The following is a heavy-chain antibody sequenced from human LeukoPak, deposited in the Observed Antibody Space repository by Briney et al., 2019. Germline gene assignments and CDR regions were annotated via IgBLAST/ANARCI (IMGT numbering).Heavy chain of an antibody. CDR2: IKQDGSEK. Sequence: GGSLRLSCAASGFTFSSYEMNWVRQAPGKGLEWVANIKQDGSEKYYVDSVKGRFTISRDNAKNSLYLQMNSLRAEDTAVYYCARERSGYSGYDAYYMDVWGKGTTVTISS. V-gene: IGHV3-7*01. J-gene: IGHJ6*03. CDR3: ARERSGYSGYDAYYMDV. CDR1: GFTFSSYE. D-gene: IGHD5-12*01.